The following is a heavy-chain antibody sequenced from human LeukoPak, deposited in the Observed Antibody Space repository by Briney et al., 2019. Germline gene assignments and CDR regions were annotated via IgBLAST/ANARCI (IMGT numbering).Heavy chain of an antibody. CDR1: GFTFSSCS. Sequence: GGSLRLSCAASGFTFSSCSMNWVRQAPGKGLEWVSYISSSSSTIYYADSVKGRFTISRDNAKNSLYLQMNSLRAEDTAVYYCARSRVGATPNWFDPWGQGTLVTVSS. CDR2: ISSSSSTI. J-gene: IGHJ5*02. V-gene: IGHV3-48*01. D-gene: IGHD1-26*01. CDR3: ARSRVGATPNWFDP.